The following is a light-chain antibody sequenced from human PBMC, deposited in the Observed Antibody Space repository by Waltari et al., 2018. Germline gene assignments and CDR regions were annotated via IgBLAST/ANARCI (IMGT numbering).Light chain of an antibody. V-gene: IGLV2-11*01. J-gene: IGLJ3*02. CDR3: CSYAGTWV. CDR1: GSDVGDFTY. CDR2: DVT. Sequence: QSALTQPRSVSGFPGWSVPISCTGTGSDVGDFTYVSWYQQHPGKAPKLVLYDVTNGPPGGPDRFAGCRSGNSASLTISGLQAEDEADYYCCSYAGTWVFGGGTKLTVL.